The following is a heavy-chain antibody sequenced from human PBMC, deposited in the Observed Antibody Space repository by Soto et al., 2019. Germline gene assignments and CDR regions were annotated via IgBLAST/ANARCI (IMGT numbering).Heavy chain of an antibody. D-gene: IGHD3-3*01. V-gene: IGHV3-23*01. CDR1: GFTFSSYA. J-gene: IGHJ6*02. CDR3: AKSLYDFWSAPRLYYYYYYGMDA. CDR2: ISGSGGST. Sequence: WGSLRLSCAASGFTFSSYAMSWARQAPGKGLEWVSAISGSGGSTYYADSVKGRFTISRDNSKNTLYLQMNSLRAEDTAVYYCAKSLYDFWSAPRLYYYYYYGMDAWGQGTTVTVSS.